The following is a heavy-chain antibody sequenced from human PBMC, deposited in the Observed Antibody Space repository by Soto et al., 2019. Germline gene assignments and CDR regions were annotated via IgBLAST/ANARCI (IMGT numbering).Heavy chain of an antibody. Sequence: QVQLVESGGGVVQPGRSLRLSCAASGFTFSNYGMHWVRQAPGKGLEWVAVIWYDGSNKYYADSVKGRFTISRDNSKNTLYLQMTSLSAEDTAVYYCARDLRDYFDYWGQGTLVTVSS. V-gene: IGHV3-33*01. CDR3: ARDLRDYFDY. CDR1: GFTFSNYG. J-gene: IGHJ4*02. CDR2: IWYDGSNK.